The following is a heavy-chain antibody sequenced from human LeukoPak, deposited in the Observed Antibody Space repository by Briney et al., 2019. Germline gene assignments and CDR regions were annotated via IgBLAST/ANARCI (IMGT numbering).Heavy chain of an antibody. CDR1: GYTFTGYY. V-gene: IGHV1-2*02. CDR3: ARWGLLQGTPQFDY. CDR2: INPNSGGT. J-gene: IGHJ4*02. D-gene: IGHD3-22*01. Sequence: ASVKVSCKASGYTFTGYYMHWVRQAPGQGLEWMGWINPNSGGTNYAQKFQGRVTMTRDTSISTAYMELSRLRSDDTAVYYCARWGLLQGTPQFDYWGQGTLVTVSS.